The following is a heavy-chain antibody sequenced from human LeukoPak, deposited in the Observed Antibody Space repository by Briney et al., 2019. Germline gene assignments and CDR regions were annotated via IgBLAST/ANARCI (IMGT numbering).Heavy chain of an antibody. CDR3: ARDLILHDIVVVPAAIEVDY. D-gene: IGHD2-2*02. V-gene: IGHV1-2*02. Sequence: ASVKISCKASGYTFTGYYMHWVRQAPGQGLEWMGWINPNGGGTNYAQKFQGRVTMTRDTSISTAYMELSRLRSDDTAVYYCARDLILHDIVVVPAAIEVDYWGQGTLVTVSS. J-gene: IGHJ4*02. CDR1: GYTFTGYY. CDR2: INPNGGGT.